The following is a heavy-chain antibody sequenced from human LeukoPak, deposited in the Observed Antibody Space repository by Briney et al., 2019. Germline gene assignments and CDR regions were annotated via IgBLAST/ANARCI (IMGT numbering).Heavy chain of an antibody. V-gene: IGHV4-59*08. Sequence: PSETLSLTCTVSGGSISSYYWSWIRQPPGKGLEWIGYIYYSGSTNYNPSLKSRVTISVDTSKNHFSLKLGSVTAADTAVYYCARHRHSGHAFDIWGQGTMVTVSS. CDR3: ARHRHSGHAFDI. CDR2: IYYSGST. CDR1: GGSISSYY. J-gene: IGHJ3*02. D-gene: IGHD1-26*01.